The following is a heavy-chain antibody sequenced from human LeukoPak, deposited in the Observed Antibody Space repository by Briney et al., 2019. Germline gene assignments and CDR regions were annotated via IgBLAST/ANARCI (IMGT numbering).Heavy chain of an antibody. CDR3: AREDHSKGDY. CDR1: GFTFSDSA. Sequence: GGSLRLSCAASGFTFSDSAMHWVRQAPGKGLEWVAVIWYDGSNKNYADSVKGRFTISRDNSKNTLYLQMNSLRDEDTAVYYRAREDHSKGDYWGQGTLVTVSS. D-gene: IGHD2/OR15-2a*01. J-gene: IGHJ4*02. V-gene: IGHV3-30*04. CDR2: IWYDGSNK.